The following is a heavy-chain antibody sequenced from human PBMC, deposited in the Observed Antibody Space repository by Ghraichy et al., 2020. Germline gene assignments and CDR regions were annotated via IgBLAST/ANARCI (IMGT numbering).Heavy chain of an antibody. CDR2: IYHSGST. CDR3: ASSMTIDFDY. CDR1: GYSISSGYY. J-gene: IGHJ4*02. Sequence: SETLSLTCTVSGYSISSGYYWAWIRQPPGKGLEWIGSIYHSGSTYYNPPLKSRVTISVDTSKNQFSLRLSSVTAADTAVYYCASSMTIDFDYWGQGTLVTVSS. V-gene: IGHV4-38-2*02. D-gene: IGHD5-24*01.